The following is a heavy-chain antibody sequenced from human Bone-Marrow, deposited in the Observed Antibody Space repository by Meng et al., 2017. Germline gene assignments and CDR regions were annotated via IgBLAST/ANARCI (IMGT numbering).Heavy chain of an antibody. CDR2: IKQDGSEK. CDR3: ARRAFAAYYFDY. Sequence: GESLKISCAASGFTFSSYWMSWVRQAPGKGLEWVANIKQDGSEKYYVDSVKGRFTISRDNAKNSLYLQMNSLRAEDTAVYSCARRAFAAYYFDYWGREPWSPSPQ. D-gene: IGHD1-26*01. V-gene: IGHV3-7*01. CDR1: GFTFSSYW. J-gene: IGHJ4*02.